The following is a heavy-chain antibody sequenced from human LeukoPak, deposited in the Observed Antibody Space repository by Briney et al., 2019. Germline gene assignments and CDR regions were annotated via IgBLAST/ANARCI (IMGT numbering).Heavy chain of an antibody. CDR2: IYSSGST. CDR1: GGSINSYY. Sequence: PSETLSLTCTVSGGSINSYYWSWIRQPAGKGLEWIGRIYSSGSTGYNPSLKSRVTMSLDTSKDQFSLNLSSVTAADTAVYYCARVDIRTAFFDYWGQGTLVTVSS. D-gene: IGHD5-12*01. CDR3: ARVDIRTAFFDY. J-gene: IGHJ4*02. V-gene: IGHV4-4*07.